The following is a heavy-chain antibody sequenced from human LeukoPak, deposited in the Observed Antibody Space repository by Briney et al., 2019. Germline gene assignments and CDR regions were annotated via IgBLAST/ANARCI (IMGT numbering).Heavy chain of an antibody. J-gene: IGHJ3*02. CDR2: ISGSGGST. V-gene: IGHV3-23*01. D-gene: IGHD3-22*01. Sequence: GGSLRLSCAASGFTFSSYAMSWVRQAPGKGLEWVSAISGSGGSTYYADSVKGRFTISRDNSKNTLYLQMNSLRAEDTAVYYCAKERQDYYDSSGYYEGTFGAFDIWGQGTMVTVSS. CDR1: GFTFSSYA. CDR3: AKERQDYYDSSGYYEGTFGAFDI.